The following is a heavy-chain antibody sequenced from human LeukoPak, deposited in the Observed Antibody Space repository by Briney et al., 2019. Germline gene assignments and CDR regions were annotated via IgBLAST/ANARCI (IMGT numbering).Heavy chain of an antibody. CDR3: ARDRGASKHFDY. J-gene: IGHJ4*02. Sequence: GGSLRLSCAASGFTISSHGMHWVRQAPGKGLEWVALIWYDGSNKYYTDSVKGRFTISRDNSKNTLYLQMNSLTVEDTAVHYCARDRGASKHFDYWGLGTLVTVSS. D-gene: IGHD3-10*01. V-gene: IGHV3-33*01. CDR2: IWYDGSNK. CDR1: GFTISSHG.